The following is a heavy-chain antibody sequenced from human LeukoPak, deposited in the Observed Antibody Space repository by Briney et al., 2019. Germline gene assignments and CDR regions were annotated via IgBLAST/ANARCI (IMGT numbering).Heavy chain of an antibody. CDR1: GYTFTGYY. V-gene: IGHV1-2*02. J-gene: IGHJ6*03. Sequence: ASVKVSCKASGYTFTGYYMHWVRQAPGQGLEWMGWINPNSGGTNYAQKFQGRVTMTRDTSISTAYMELSRLRSDDTAVYYCARDSSGSHYYYYMDVWGKGTTVTVSS. CDR2: INPNSGGT. CDR3: ARDSSGSHYYYYMDV. D-gene: IGHD1-26*01.